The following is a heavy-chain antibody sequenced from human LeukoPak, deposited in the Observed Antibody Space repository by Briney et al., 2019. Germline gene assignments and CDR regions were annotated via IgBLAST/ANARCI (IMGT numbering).Heavy chain of an antibody. CDR3: ASSYCSSTSCYGPTDY. CDR1: GYTFTSYG. V-gene: IGHV1-18*01. J-gene: IGHJ4*02. Sequence: GASVKASCKASGYTFTSYGISWVRQAPGQGLEWMGWISAYNGNTNYAQKLQGRVTMTTDTSTSTAYMELRSLRSDDTAVYYCASSYCSSTSCYGPTDYWGQGTLVTVSS. D-gene: IGHD2-2*01. CDR2: ISAYNGNT.